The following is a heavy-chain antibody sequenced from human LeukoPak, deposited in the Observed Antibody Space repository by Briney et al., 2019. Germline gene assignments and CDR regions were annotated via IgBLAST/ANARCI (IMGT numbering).Heavy chain of an antibody. CDR3: ARLDSSGYYPQSYFDY. Sequence: SETLSLTCTVSGGSISSYYWSWLRQPPGKGLEWIGSIYYSGSTYYNPSLKSRVTISVDTSKNQFSLKLSSVTAADTAVYYCARLDSSGYYPQSYFDYWGQGTLVTVSS. V-gene: IGHV4-39*07. D-gene: IGHD3-22*01. CDR1: GGSISSYY. J-gene: IGHJ4*02. CDR2: IYYSGST.